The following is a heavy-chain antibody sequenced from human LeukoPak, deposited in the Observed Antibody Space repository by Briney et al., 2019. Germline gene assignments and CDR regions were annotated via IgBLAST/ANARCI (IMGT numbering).Heavy chain of an antibody. CDR2: FDPEIDEK. CDR3: AADPNAYSNFLH. D-gene: IGHD4-11*01. CDR1: GYTLSELS. V-gene: IGHV1-24*01. J-gene: IGHJ1*01. Sequence: ASVKVSCKVSGYTLSELSIHWVRLVPGKGLEWMGGFDPEIDEKIYAQKFRDRVTMTEATSSDTAYIELNSLRYEDTAIYFCAADPNAYSNFLHWGQGTLVTVSP.